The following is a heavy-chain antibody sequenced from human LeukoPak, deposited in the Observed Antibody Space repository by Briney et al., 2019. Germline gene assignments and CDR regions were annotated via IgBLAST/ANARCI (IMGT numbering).Heavy chain of an antibody. CDR3: AREDSSGWSTWFDP. D-gene: IGHD6-19*01. J-gene: IGHJ5*02. Sequence: PSETPSLTCAVSGGSISSSNWWSWVRQPPGKGLEWIGEIYHSGSTNYNPSLKSRVTISVDKSKNQFSLKLSSVTAADTAVYYCAREDSSGWSTWFDPWGQGTLVTVSS. V-gene: IGHV4-4*02. CDR2: IYHSGST. CDR1: GGSISSSNW.